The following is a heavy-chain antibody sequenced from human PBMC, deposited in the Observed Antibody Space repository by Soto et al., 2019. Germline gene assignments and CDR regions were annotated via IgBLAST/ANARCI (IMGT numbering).Heavy chain of an antibody. D-gene: IGHD1-1*01. CDR2: IRGTGDTI. CDR3: ARDHNWSFDY. CDR1: GFTFSYYS. Sequence: GGSLRLSCAASGFTFSYYSMNWVRQAPGKALEWVSYIRGTGDTILYADSVKGRFTISRDNAKNSLFLQMNGLRDEDTAVYYCARDHNWSFDYWGQGTLVTVSS. V-gene: IGHV3-48*02. J-gene: IGHJ4*02.